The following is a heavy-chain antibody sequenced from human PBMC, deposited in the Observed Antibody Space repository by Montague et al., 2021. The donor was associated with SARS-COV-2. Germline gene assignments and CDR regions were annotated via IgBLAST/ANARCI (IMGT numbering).Heavy chain of an antibody. Sequence: SETLSLTCAVYGASFSDYSWTWVRQAPGEGLAWIGEVNPGGSNNYNPSLMSRVSISVDTSKSQFSLTLRSVTAADSAIYYCARGSTSSWKQKIRENRRISLATSYFHNYCMGVGGQGTTVVVSS. D-gene: IGHD6-13*01. V-gene: IGHV4-34*01. J-gene: IGHJ6*03. CDR2: VNPGGSN. CDR3: ARGSTSSWKQKIRENRRISLATSYFHNYCMGV. CDR1: GASFSDYS.